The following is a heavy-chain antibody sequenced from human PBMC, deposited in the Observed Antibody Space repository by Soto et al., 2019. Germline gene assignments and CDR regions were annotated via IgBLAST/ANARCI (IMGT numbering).Heavy chain of an antibody. CDR1: GFTFSDYV. Sequence: PGGSLRLSCAASGFTFSDYVMSWVRQAPGEGLEWVSSINDDGVTTYYADSVKGRFTISRDNSKKMLYLQMNSLRADDTAVYFCAKDPTRKPVFYYYGVDVWGQGAPVTVSS. CDR3: AKDPTRKPVFYYYGVDV. V-gene: IGHV3-23*01. J-gene: IGHJ6*02. CDR2: INDDGVTT.